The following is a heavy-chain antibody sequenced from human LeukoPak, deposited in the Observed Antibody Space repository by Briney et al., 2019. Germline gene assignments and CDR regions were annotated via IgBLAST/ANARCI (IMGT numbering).Heavy chain of an antibody. CDR2: INHSGST. Sequence: SETLSLTCAVYGGSFSGYYWSWIRQPPGKGLEWIGEINHSGSTNYNPSLKSGVTISVDTSKNQFSLKLSSVTAADTAVYYCARENVTYDAFDIWGQGTMVTVSS. CDR3: ARENVTYDAFDI. J-gene: IGHJ3*02. V-gene: IGHV4-34*01. D-gene: IGHD2/OR15-2a*01. CDR1: GGSFSGYY.